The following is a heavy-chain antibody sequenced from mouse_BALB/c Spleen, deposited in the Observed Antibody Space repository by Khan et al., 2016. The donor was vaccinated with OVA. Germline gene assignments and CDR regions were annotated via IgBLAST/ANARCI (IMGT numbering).Heavy chain of an antibody. CDR1: GYTFTTYW. V-gene: IGHV1-7*01. Sequence: QVQLKESGAELAKPGASVKMSCKASGYTFTTYWMHWVKQRPGQGLEWIGYINPTSGYTDYNDKFKDRATLSADKSSSTAYMQLNSLTSEDSAGYYCTRDRIDYWGQGTTRTVSS. CDR3: TRDRIDY. CDR2: INPTSGYT. J-gene: IGHJ2*01.